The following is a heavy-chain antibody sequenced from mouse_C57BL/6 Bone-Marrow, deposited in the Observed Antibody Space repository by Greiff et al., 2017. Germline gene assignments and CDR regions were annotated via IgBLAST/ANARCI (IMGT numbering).Heavy chain of an antibody. D-gene: IGHD4-1*01. CDR3: AREVNWGSFAY. Sequence: QVQLQQPGAELVKPGASVKLSCKASGYTFTSYWMHWVKQRPGQGLEWIGMIHPTSGSTNYNEKFKSKATLTVDQSSSTAYLQLSSLTSEDSAVXYCAREVNWGSFAYWGQGTLVTVSA. J-gene: IGHJ3*01. V-gene: IGHV1-64*01. CDR2: IHPTSGST. CDR1: GYTFTSYW.